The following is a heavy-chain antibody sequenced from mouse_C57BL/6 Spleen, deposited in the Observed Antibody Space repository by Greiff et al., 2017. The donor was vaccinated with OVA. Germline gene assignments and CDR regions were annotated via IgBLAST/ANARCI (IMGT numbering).Heavy chain of an antibody. D-gene: IGHD1-1*01. J-gene: IGHJ1*03. Sequence: EVQLQQSGAELVKPGASVKLSCTASGFNIKDYYMHWVKQRTEQGLEWIGRIDPEDGETKYDPKFQGKATKTADKSSNTAYLQLSSLTSEDTAVYYCAHYYGSSPWYFDVWGTGTTVTVSS. CDR2: IDPEDGET. CDR3: AHYYGSSPWYFDV. V-gene: IGHV14-2*01. CDR1: GFNIKDYY.